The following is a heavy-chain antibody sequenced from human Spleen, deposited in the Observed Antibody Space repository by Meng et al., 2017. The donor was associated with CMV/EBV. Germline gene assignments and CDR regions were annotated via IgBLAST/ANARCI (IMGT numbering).Heavy chain of an antibody. V-gene: IGHV4-34*01. CDR3: ARVKQYQLLS. J-gene: IGHJ4*02. Sequence: SETLSLTCAVYGGSFSGYYWSWIRQPPRKGLEWIGEINHSGSTNYNPSLKSRVTISVDTSKNQFSLKLSSVTAADTAVYYCARVKQYQLLSWGQGTLVTVSS. D-gene: IGHD2-2*01. CDR2: INHSGST. CDR1: GGSFSGYY.